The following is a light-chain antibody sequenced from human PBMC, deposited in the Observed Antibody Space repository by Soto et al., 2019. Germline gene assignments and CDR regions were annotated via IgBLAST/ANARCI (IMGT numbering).Light chain of an antibody. Sequence: DIQLTQSPSFLSASIGDGITITCRASQGINNYLAWYQQKPGKAPKLPIHTASTLQSGVPSRFSGSGAGTEFTLTISSLQPEDFATYYCQQRNSYPITFGQGTRLEIK. CDR1: QGINNY. V-gene: IGKV1-9*01. CDR2: TAS. CDR3: QQRNSYPIT. J-gene: IGKJ5*01.